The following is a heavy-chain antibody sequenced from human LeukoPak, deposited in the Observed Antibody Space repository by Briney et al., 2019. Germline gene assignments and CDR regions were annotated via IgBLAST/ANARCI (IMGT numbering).Heavy chain of an antibody. V-gene: IGHV1-69*05. J-gene: IGHJ4*02. CDR3: AKRGYGYGDFDY. Sequence: PRASVKVSCKASGGTFSSYAISWVRQAPGQGLEWMGGIIPIFGTANYAQKFQGRVTMTRNTSISTAYMELSSLRSEDTAVYYCAKRGYGYGDFDYWGQGTLVTVSS. D-gene: IGHD5-18*01. CDR1: GGTFSSYA. CDR2: IIPIFGTA.